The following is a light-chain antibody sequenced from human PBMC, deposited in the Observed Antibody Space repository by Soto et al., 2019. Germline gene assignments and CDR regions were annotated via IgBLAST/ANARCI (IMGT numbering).Light chain of an antibody. Sequence: IQLTQSPSSLSASVGDRVSITCRASQGISSYLAWYQQKPGKAPKLLIYAASSLQSGVPSRFSGSGSGTDFTLTISSLQHEDFATYYCQHLNSDPFTFGPGTKVDVK. J-gene: IGKJ3*01. V-gene: IGKV1-9*01. CDR3: QHLNSDPFT. CDR1: QGISSY. CDR2: AAS.